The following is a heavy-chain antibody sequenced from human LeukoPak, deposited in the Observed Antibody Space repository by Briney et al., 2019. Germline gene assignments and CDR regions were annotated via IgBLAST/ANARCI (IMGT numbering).Heavy chain of an antibody. J-gene: IGHJ4*02. CDR1: GYTFTSYD. D-gene: IGHD2-15*01. CDR2: MNPNSGNT. CDR3: AGGWGPRYCSGGSCYGGEYYFDY. Sequence: GASVKVSCKASGYTFTSYDINWVRQATGQGLEWMGWMNPNSGNTGYAQKFQGRVTMTRNTSISTAYMELSSLRSEDTAVYYCAGGWGPRYCSGGSCYGGEYYFDYWGQGTLVTVSS. V-gene: IGHV1-8*01.